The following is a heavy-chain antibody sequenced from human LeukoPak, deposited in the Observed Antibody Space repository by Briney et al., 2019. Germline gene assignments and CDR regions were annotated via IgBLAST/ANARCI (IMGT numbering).Heavy chain of an antibody. CDR3: ARSPDPSGELSFDI. D-gene: IGHD3-10*01. CDR1: GFTFSNYA. CDR2: INHSGST. Sequence: GSLRLSCTTSGFTFSNYAMSWIRQPPGKGLEWIGEINHSGSTNYNPSLKSRVTISVDTSKNQFSLKLSSVTAADTAVYYCARSPDPSGELSFDIWGQGTMVTVSS. V-gene: IGHV4-34*01. J-gene: IGHJ3*02.